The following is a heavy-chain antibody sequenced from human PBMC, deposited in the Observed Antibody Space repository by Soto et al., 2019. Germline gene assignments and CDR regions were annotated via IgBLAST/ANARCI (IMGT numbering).Heavy chain of an antibody. Sequence: GGSLRLSCAASGFTFSSYGMHWVRQAPGKGLEWVAVIWYDGSNKYYADSVKGRFTISRDNSKNTLYLQMNSLRAEGTAVYYCARGIAVAGPYFDYWGQGTLVTVSS. D-gene: IGHD6-19*01. V-gene: IGHV3-33*01. CDR3: ARGIAVAGPYFDY. J-gene: IGHJ4*02. CDR2: IWYDGSNK. CDR1: GFTFSSYG.